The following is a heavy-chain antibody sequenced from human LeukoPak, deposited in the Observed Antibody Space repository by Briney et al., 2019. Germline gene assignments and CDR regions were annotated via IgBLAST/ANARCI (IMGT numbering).Heavy chain of an antibody. CDR3: ARRQLWSHGDAFDI. V-gene: IGHV5-51*01. Sequence: GESLKISCKGSGYSFTSYWIGWVRQMPGKGLEWMGIIYPGDSNTRYSPSFQGQVTFSVDKSISTAYLQWSSLKASDTAMYYCARRQLWSHGDAFDIWGQGTMVTVSS. D-gene: IGHD5-18*01. CDR2: IYPGDSNT. CDR1: GYSFTSYW. J-gene: IGHJ3*02.